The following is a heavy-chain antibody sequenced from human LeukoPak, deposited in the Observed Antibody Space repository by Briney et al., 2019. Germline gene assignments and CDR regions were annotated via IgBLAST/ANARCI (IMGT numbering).Heavy chain of an antibody. V-gene: IGHV5-51*01. D-gene: IGHD1-14*01. CDR2: INPIDSDT. CDR3: ARARNFDY. J-gene: IGHJ4*02. Sequence: GESLKISCKGSGYSFTNYWIAWVRQMPGRGLEWMVIINPIDSDTRYSPSFQGQVTISADKSISTAYLQWSSLKASDSAMYYCARARNFDYWGQGTLDTVSS. CDR1: GYSFTNYW.